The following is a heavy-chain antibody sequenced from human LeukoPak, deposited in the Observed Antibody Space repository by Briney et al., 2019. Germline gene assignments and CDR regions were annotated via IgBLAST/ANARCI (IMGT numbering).Heavy chain of an antibody. Sequence: SETLSLTCTVSGGSISSYYWSWIRQPPGKGLEWIGYIYYSGSTNYNPSLKSRVTISVDTSKNQFSLKLSFVTAADTAVYYCARGESIAAAGGSDYFDYWGQGTLVTVSS. CDR2: IYYSGST. D-gene: IGHD6-13*01. V-gene: IGHV4-59*01. J-gene: IGHJ4*02. CDR1: GGSISSYY. CDR3: ARGESIAAAGGSDYFDY.